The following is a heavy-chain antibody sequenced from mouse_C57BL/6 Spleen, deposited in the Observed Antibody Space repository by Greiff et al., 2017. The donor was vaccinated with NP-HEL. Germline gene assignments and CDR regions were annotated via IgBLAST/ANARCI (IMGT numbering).Heavy chain of an antibody. CDR3: ARTLDGYYGFAY. J-gene: IGHJ3*01. CDR1: GFSLTSYG. D-gene: IGHD2-3*01. V-gene: IGHV2-2*01. CDR2: IWSGGSP. Sequence: QVQLQQSGPGLVQPSQSLSITCTVSGFSLTSYGVHWVRQSPGKGLEWLGVIWSGGSPDYNAAFISRLSISNDNSKSQVFFKMNSLQADDTAIYYCARTLDGYYGFAYWGQGTLVTVSA.